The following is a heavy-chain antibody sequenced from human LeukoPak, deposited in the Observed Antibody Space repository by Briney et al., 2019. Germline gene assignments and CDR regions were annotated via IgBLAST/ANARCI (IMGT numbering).Heavy chain of an antibody. Sequence: GASVKVSCKASGGTFSSYAISWVRQAPGQGLEWMRGIIPIFGTANYAQKFQGRVTITADESTSTAYMELSSLRSEDTAVYYCARGDCSSTSCYKGDYWGQGTLVTVSS. D-gene: IGHD2-2*02. CDR2: IIPIFGTA. CDR3: ARGDCSSTSCYKGDY. V-gene: IGHV1-69*01. CDR1: GGTFSSYA. J-gene: IGHJ4*02.